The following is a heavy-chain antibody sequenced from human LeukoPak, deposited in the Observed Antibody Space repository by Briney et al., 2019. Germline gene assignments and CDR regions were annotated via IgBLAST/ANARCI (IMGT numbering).Heavy chain of an antibody. CDR1: GGSISSNGYY. J-gene: IGHJ4*02. CDR2: IYYSGGT. CDR3: ARDSAGGGSSFDY. Sequence: SETLSLTCTVSGGSISSNGYYWAWFRQPPGKGLEWIGSIYYSGGTYYNPSLKSRVTMSVDTSKNQFSLKLSSVTAADTAVYYCARDSAGGGSSFDYWGQGTLVTVSS. D-gene: IGHD2-15*01. V-gene: IGHV4-39*07.